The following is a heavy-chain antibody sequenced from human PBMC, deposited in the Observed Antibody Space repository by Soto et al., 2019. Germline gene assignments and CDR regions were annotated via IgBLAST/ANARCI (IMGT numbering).Heavy chain of an antibody. D-gene: IGHD2-15*01. J-gene: IGHJ6*02. CDR3: AKEGEIVVVVAAPPDV. CDR1: GFTFSSYA. Sequence: GGSLRLSCAASGFTFSSYAMSWFRQAPGKGLEWVSAISGSGGSTYYADSVKGRFTISRDNSKNTLYLQMNSLRAEDTAVYYCAKEGEIVVVVAAPPDVWGQGTTVTVSS. CDR2: ISGSGGST. V-gene: IGHV3-23*01.